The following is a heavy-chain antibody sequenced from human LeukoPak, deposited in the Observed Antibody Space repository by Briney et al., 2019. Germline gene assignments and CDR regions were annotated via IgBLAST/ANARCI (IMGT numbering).Heavy chain of an antibody. D-gene: IGHD2-15*01. CDR2: ISGSGGST. V-gene: IGHV3-23*01. CDR1: GFTFSSYA. Sequence: GGSLRLSCAASGFTFSSYAMSWDRQAPGKGLEWVSAISGSGGSTYYADSVKGRFTISRDNSKNTLYLQMNSLRAEDTAVYYCAKDQGDIVVVVAAGFDYWGQGTLVTVSS. CDR3: AKDQGDIVVVVAAGFDY. J-gene: IGHJ4*02.